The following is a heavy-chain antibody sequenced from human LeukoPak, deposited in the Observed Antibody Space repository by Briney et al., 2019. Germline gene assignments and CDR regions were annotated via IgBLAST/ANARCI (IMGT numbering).Heavy chain of an antibody. CDR1: GYTFTDYY. J-gene: IGHJ4*02. Sequence: GASVKVSCKASGYTFTDYYMHWVRQAPGQGLEWMGWINPNTGGTIYAQKFQGRVIMTRDTSISTAYMELSRVRSNDTAVYYCARDRYSGSYQPFDYWGQGTLVTVSP. V-gene: IGHV1-2*02. CDR3: ARDRYSGSYQPFDY. CDR2: INPNTGGT. D-gene: IGHD1-26*01.